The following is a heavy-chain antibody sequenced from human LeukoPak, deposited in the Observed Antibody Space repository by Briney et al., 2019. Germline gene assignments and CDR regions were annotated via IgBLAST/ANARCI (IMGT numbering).Heavy chain of an antibody. J-gene: IGHJ4*02. CDR2: ISSSGGGT. CDR3: ARDDPFDY. V-gene: IGHV3-23*01. Sequence: PGGSLRLSCAASGFTFRTYAMNWFRQAPGKGLEWVSAISSSGGGTYDADSVKGRFTSSRDNSKNTLYLQMNRLRAEDTAVYYCARDDPFDYWGQGTLVTVSS. CDR1: GFTFRTYA. D-gene: IGHD1-1*01.